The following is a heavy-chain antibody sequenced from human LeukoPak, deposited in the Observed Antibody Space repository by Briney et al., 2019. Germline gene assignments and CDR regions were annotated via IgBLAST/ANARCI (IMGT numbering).Heavy chain of an antibody. Sequence: SQTLSLTCTVSGGSITSVSYSWTWIRQPPGKGLEWLGYIYSSGSAYYNPSLKSRVTISVDTSKNHFSLRLTSVTAADTAVYYCARTAGKGDYVGWFDPWGQGTLVTVSS. CDR2: IYSSGSA. J-gene: IGHJ5*02. V-gene: IGHV4-30-4*07. CDR3: ARTAGKGDYVGWFDP. D-gene: IGHD4-17*01. CDR1: GGSITSVSYS.